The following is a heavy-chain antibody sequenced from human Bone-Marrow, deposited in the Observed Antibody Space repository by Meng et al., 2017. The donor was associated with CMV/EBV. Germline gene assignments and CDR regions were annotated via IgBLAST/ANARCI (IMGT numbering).Heavy chain of an antibody. Sequence: SVKVSCKASGGTFSSYAISWVRQAPGQGLEWIGGIIPILGIANYAQKFQGRVTITTDESTSTAYMELSSLRSEDTAVYYCATTYYDFWSGYFGGMDVWGQGTTVTVSS. D-gene: IGHD3-3*01. CDR3: ATTYYDFWSGYFGGMDV. J-gene: IGHJ6*02. CDR1: GGTFSSYA. V-gene: IGHV1-69*10. CDR2: IIPILGIA.